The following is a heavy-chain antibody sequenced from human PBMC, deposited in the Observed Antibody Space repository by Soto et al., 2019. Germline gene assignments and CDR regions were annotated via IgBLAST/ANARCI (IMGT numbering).Heavy chain of an antibody. CDR2: IIPIFGTA. CDR3: ARLRNYYDSRYFDL. Sequence: ASVKVSCKASGGTFSSYAISWVRQAPGQGLEWMGGIIPIFGTANYAQKFQVRVTITADKSTSTAYMELSSLRSEDTAVYYCARLRNYYDSRYFDLWGRGTLVTVSS. V-gene: IGHV1-69*06. J-gene: IGHJ2*01. CDR1: GGTFSSYA. D-gene: IGHD3-22*01.